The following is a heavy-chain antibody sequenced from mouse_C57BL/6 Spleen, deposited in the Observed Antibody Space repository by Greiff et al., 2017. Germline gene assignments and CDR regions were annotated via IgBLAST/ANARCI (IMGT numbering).Heavy chain of an antibody. D-gene: IGHD1-1*01. CDR3: TTGKDYYYGSCDY. CDR2: IDPENGDT. J-gene: IGHJ2*01. CDR1: GFNIKDDY. V-gene: IGHV14-4*01. Sequence: EVQLQQSGAELVRPGASVKLSCTASGFNIKDDYMHWVKQRPEQGLEWIGWIDPENGDTEYASKFQGKATITADTSSNTAYLQLSSLTSEDTAVYYCTTGKDYYYGSCDYWGQGTTLTVSS.